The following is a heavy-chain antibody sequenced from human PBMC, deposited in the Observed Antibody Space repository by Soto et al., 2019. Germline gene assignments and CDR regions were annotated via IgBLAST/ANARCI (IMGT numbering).Heavy chain of an antibody. V-gene: IGHV3-30*18. D-gene: IGHD3-22*01. CDR3: AKAEARNYYDSRDPIDY. J-gene: IGHJ4*02. CDR1: GFTFSSYG. Sequence: GGSLRLSCAASGFTFSSYGIHWVRQAPGKGLEWVAVISYDGSNKYYADSVKGRFTISRDNSKNTVNLQMNSLRAEDTAVYYCAKAEARNYYDSRDPIDYWGQGTLVTVSS. CDR2: ISYDGSNK.